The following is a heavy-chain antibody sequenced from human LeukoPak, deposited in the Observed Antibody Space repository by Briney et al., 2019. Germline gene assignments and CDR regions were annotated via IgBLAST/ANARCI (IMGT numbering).Heavy chain of an antibody. D-gene: IGHD3-22*01. CDR1: GYTSTSYG. J-gene: IGHJ4*02. CDR2: ISAYNGNT. CDR3: ARVGEDSYYYDSSGYFY. Sequence: ASVKVSCKASGYTSTSYGISWVRQAPGQGREWMGWISAYNGNTKYAQKLQGRVTMTTDTSTSTAYMELRSLRSDDTAVYYCARVGEDSYYYDSSGYFYWGQGTLVTVSS. V-gene: IGHV1-18*01.